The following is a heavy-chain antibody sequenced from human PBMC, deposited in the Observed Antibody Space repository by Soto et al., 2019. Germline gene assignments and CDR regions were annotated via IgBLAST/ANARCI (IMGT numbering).Heavy chain of an antibody. J-gene: IGHJ4*02. CDR1: GFTFGDSY. Sequence: LRLSCAGSGFTFGDSYMSWIRQAPGKGLEWLSYISPGSRYPAYADSVKGRFTISRDNAKRSLYLQMMSLTAEDTAIYYCVRGGGGGLFDYWGQGTLVTVSS. CDR3: VRGGGGGLFDY. CDR2: ISPGSRYP. D-gene: IGHD2-15*01. V-gene: IGHV3-11*06.